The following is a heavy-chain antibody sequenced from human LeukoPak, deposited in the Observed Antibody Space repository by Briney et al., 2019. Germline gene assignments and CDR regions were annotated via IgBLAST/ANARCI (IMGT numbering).Heavy chain of an antibody. D-gene: IGHD3-22*01. CDR3: AAEPPYYYDSSGYYSGY. Sequence: ASVKVSCKASGFTFTSSDVQWVRQARGQRLEWIGWIVVGSGNTNYAQKFQERVTITRDMSTSTAYMELSSLRSEDTAVYYCAAEPPYYYDSSGYYSGYWGQGTLVTVSS. CDR1: GFTFTSSD. V-gene: IGHV1-58*01. J-gene: IGHJ4*02. CDR2: IVVGSGNT.